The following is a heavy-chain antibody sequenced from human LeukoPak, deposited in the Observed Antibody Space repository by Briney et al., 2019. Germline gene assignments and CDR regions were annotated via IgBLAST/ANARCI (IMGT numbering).Heavy chain of an antibody. CDR2: IVVGSGNT. D-gene: IGHD2-15*01. CDR1: GFTFTSSA. J-gene: IGHJ3*02. V-gene: IGHV1-58*02. CDR3: AASVGYCSGGSCYADAFDI. Sequence: GTSVTVSCKASGFTFTSSAMQWVRQARGQRLEWIGWIVVGSGNTNYAQKFQERVTITRDMSTSTAYMELSSLRSEDTAVYYCAASVGYCSGGSCYADAFDIWGQGTMVTVSS.